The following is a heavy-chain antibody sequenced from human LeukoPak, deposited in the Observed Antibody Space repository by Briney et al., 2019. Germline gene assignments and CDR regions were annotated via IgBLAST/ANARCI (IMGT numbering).Heavy chain of an antibody. Sequence: SVKVSCKASGGTFSSYAISWVRQAPGQGLEWMGGIIPIFGTANYAQKFQGRVTITTDGSTSTAYMELSSLRSEDTAVYYCAICNYDFWSGYPQGGYYYMDVWGKGTTVTVSS. CDR3: AICNYDFWSGYPQGGYYYMDV. D-gene: IGHD3-3*01. J-gene: IGHJ6*03. V-gene: IGHV1-69*05. CDR1: GGTFSSYA. CDR2: IIPIFGTA.